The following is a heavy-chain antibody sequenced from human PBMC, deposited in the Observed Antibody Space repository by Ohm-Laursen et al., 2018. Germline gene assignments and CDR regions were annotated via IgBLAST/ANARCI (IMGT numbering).Heavy chain of an antibody. CDR1: GFTFDDYA. J-gene: IGHJ4*02. V-gene: IGHV3-9*01. Sequence: SLRLSCTASGFTFDDYAMHWVRQAPGKGLEWVSGIRWNSGSIGYADSVKGRFTISRDNARNSLYLQMNSLRAEDTALYYCTKAYGVRVEAAIASFDFWGQGTPVTVSS. CDR3: TKAYGVRVEAAIASFDF. CDR2: IRWNSGSI. D-gene: IGHD2-15*01.